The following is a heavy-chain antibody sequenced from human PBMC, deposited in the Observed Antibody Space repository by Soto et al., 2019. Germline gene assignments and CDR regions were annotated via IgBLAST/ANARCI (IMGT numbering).Heavy chain of an antibody. CDR2: IIPILGIA. V-gene: IGHV1-69*02. J-gene: IGHJ3*02. D-gene: IGHD3-16*01. CDR3: AIPLGARDAFDI. Sequence: ASVKVSCKASGGTFSSYTISWVRQAPGQGLEWMGRIIPILGIANYAQKFQGRVTITADKSTSTAYMELSSLRSEDTAVYYCAIPLGARDAFDIWGQGTMVTVSS. CDR1: GGTFSSYT.